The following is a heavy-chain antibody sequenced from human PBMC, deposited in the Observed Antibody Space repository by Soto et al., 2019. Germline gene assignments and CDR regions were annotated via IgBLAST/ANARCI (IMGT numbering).Heavy chain of an antibody. CDR2: IDPTHGST. Sequence: KVSYKASGYSFTTYYIHWVRQAPGQGLEWMGGIDPTHGSTTYAQTSQRTVTTTSDTSTNTVHMELSSLKSKSTPVYYWGRVTFDFTGDYASWGQGTRATV. D-gene: IGHD3-9*01. V-gene: IGHV1-46*01. J-gene: IGHJ5*02. CDR3: GRVTFDFTGDYAS. CDR1: GYSFTTYY.